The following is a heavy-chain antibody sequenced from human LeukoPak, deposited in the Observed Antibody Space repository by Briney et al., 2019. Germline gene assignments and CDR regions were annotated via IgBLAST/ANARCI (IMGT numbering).Heavy chain of an antibody. D-gene: IGHD3-10*01. CDR3: ARVDFGMVRGEIDV. V-gene: IGHV4-61*02. J-gene: IGHJ6*04. CDR1: GGSISIGSYY. CDR2: IYTSGRT. Sequence: SETLSLPCTVSGGSISIGSYYWSWIRQPAGKGLEWIGRIYTSGRTHYNPSLKSRVTISVETPKHQLSLQLSSVTAARAVVYYCARVDFGMVRGEIDVWGKGTTVTISS.